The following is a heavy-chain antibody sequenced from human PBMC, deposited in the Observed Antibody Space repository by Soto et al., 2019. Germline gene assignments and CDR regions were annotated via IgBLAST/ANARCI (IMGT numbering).Heavy chain of an antibody. CDR3: AREGRNYYGSGSYGMDV. J-gene: IGHJ6*02. Sequence: SETLSLTCTVSGGSISSYYWSWIRQPAGKGLEWIGRIYTSGSTNYNPSLKSRVTTSVDTSKNQFSLKLSSVTAADTAVYYCAREGRNYYGSGSYGMDVWGQGTTVTVSS. CDR2: IYTSGST. D-gene: IGHD3-10*01. V-gene: IGHV4-4*07. CDR1: GGSISSYY.